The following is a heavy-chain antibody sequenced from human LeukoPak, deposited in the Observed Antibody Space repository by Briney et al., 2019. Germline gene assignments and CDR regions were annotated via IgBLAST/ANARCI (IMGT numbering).Heavy chain of an antibody. CDR2: INHSGST. D-gene: IGHD3-3*01. V-gene: IGHV4-34*01. CDR1: GGSFSGYY. CDR3: ARADFWSGXXXYFDY. Sequence: PSETLSLTCAVYGGSFSGYYWSWIRQPPGKGLEWIGEINHSGSTNYNPSLKSRVTISVDTSKNQFSLKLSSVTAADTAVYYCARADFWSGXXXYFDYWGQGTLVTVSS. J-gene: IGHJ4*02.